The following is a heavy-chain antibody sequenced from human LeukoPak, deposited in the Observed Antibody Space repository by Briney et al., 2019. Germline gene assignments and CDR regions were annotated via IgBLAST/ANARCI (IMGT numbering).Heavy chain of an antibody. D-gene: IGHD3-22*01. J-gene: IGHJ4*02. Sequence: PGRSLRLSCAASGFTFSSYAMHWVRQAPGKGLEWVAVISYDGSNKYYADSVKGRFTISRDNSKNTLYLQMNSLRAEDTAVYYCASGYYYFDYWGQGTLVTVSS. CDR3: ASGYYYFDY. V-gene: IGHV3-30-3*01. CDR2: ISYDGSNK. CDR1: GFTFSSYA.